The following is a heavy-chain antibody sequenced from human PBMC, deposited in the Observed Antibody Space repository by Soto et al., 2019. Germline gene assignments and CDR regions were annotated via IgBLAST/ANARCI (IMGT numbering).Heavy chain of an antibody. J-gene: IGHJ4*02. Sequence: SETLSLTCTVPGGSISSYFYIWVRQPPGKGLEWIGSVYYTGTTDYNPSLKSRVTISVDTSKTQFSLNLRSVTAADTAVYYCARDLAAVPRAFDYWGRGTLVTVSS. D-gene: IGHD6-13*01. CDR1: GGSISSYF. V-gene: IGHV4-59*01. CDR3: ARDLAAVPRAFDY. CDR2: VYYTGTT.